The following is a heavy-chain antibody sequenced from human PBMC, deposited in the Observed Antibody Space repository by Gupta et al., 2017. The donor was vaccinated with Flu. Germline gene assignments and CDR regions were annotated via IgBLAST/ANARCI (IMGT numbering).Heavy chain of an antibody. CDR2: ISYDGTNR. CDR1: SSFG. CDR3: SKDKMEDFWSGYFHHYMDV. J-gene: IGHJ6*03. V-gene: IGHV3-30*18. Sequence: SSFGMHWVRQAPGKGLEWVAVISYDGTNRYYPDYLKGRFSISRDNSKNTVYLQINSLTPEDTAVYYCSKDKMEDFWSGYFHHYMDVWGKGTTVTVSS. D-gene: IGHD3-3*01.